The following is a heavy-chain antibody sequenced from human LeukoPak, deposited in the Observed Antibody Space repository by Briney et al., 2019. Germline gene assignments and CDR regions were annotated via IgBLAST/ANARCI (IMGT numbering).Heavy chain of an antibody. V-gene: IGHV4-34*01. Sequence: SETLSLTCAVYGGSFSGYYWSWIRQPPGKGLEWIGEINHSGSTNYNPSLKSRVTISVDTSKNQFSLKLSSVTAADTAVYYCARDRSRVLGKRYGPYFDYWGQGTLVTVSS. J-gene: IGHJ4*02. CDR2: INHSGST. CDR3: ARDRSRVLGKRYGPYFDY. CDR1: GGSFSGYY. D-gene: IGHD3-16*01.